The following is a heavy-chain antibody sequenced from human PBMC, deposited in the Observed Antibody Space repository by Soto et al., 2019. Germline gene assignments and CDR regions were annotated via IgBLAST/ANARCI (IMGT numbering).Heavy chain of an antibody. V-gene: IGHV6-1*01. Sequence: SQTLSLTCAISGDSVSSNSAAWNWIRQSPSRGLEWLGRTYYRSKWYNDYAVSVKSRITINPDTSKNQFSLRLNSVTPEDTAVYYCARDRGYYDFWSGYPYYYGMDVWGQGTTVTVSS. D-gene: IGHD3-3*01. J-gene: IGHJ6*02. CDR1: GDSVSSNSAA. CDR3: ARDRGYYDFWSGYPYYYGMDV. CDR2: TYYRSKWYN.